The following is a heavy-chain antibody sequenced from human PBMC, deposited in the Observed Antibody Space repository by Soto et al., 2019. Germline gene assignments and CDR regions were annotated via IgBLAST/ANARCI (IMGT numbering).Heavy chain of an antibody. CDR2: ISQSGST. J-gene: IGHJ4*02. D-gene: IGHD2-2*01. CDR3: ARGSGIAVIPGELEDVHYDY. CDR1: GQSFSGHT. Sequence: QVQLQQWGAGLLKPSETLSLTCAVYGQSFSGHTWSWIRQSPGKGLGWIGEISQSGSTYYNPSLNTRVTISADTSKNQFSLTLNAVTAADTGVFYCARGSGIAVIPGELEDVHYDYWGQGTLVSVSS. V-gene: IGHV4-34*01.